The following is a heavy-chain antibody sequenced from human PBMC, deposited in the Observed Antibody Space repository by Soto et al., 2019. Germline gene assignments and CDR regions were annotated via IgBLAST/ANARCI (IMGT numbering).Heavy chain of an antibody. V-gene: IGHV4-59*01. J-gene: IGHJ5*01. Sequence: SETLSLPCTVSGGSISSSYWSWIRQPPGKGLEWIVYVYYSGSTDYNPSLKSRGTISIXXXXXXLXRXPXXXXAGXTAVYXCASHPDYVDYVGLFDSWGQGSLVTVSA. CDR3: ASHPDYVDYVGLFDS. CDR1: GGSISSSY. D-gene: IGHD4-17*01. CDR2: VYYSGST.